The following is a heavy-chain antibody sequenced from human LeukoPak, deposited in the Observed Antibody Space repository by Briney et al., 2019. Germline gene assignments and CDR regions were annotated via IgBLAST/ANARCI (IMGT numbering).Heavy chain of an antibody. CDR1: GFTFSSYG. CDR2: ISYDGSNK. V-gene: IGHV3-30*18. D-gene: IGHD6-13*01. CDR3: AKGSSSWYSRSGFDP. Sequence: PGRSLRLSCAASGFTFSSYGMHWVRQAPGRGLEWVAVISYDGSNKYYAHSVKGRFTISRDNSKNTLYLQMNSLRAEDTAVYYCAKGSSSWYSRSGFDPWGQGTLVTVSS. J-gene: IGHJ5*02.